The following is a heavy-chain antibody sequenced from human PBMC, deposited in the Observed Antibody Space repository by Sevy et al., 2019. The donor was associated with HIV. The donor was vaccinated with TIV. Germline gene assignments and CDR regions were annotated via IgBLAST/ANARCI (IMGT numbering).Heavy chain of an antibody. V-gene: IGHV3-30-3*01. CDR3: ARDRWPSNYYYGIDV. CDR2: ISYDGSKK. J-gene: IGHJ6*02. CDR1: GFTFSSYA. D-gene: IGHD2-8*01. Sequence: GGSLRFSCAASGFTFSSYAMHWVRQAPGKGLEWVAVISYDGSKKYYADSVRGRFTISRDNSKNTLYLQVNTLRPDDTAAYYCARDRWPSNYYYGIDVRGQGTTVTVSS.